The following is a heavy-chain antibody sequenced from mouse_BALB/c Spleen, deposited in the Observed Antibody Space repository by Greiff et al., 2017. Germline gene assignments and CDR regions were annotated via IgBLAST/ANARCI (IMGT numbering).Heavy chain of an antibody. D-gene: IGHD1-1*01. CDR1: GYTFTSYW. CDR2: INPSTGYT. V-gene: IGHV1-7*01. CDR3: ARNFYYGYAMDY. Sequence: QVQLQQSGAELAKPGASVKMSCKASGYTFTSYWMHWVKQRPGQGLEWIGYINPSTGYTEYNQKFKDKATLTADKSSSTAYMQLSSLTSEDSAVYYCARNFYYGYAMDYWGQGTSVTVSS. J-gene: IGHJ4*01.